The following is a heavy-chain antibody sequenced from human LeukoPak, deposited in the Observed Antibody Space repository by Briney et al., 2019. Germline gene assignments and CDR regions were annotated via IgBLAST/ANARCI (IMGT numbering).Heavy chain of an antibody. CDR1: GGSFSGYY. J-gene: IGHJ3*02. V-gene: IGHV4-34*01. CDR3: ARASVIVVLRGFDAFDI. CDR2: LNHSGST. Sequence: PSETLSLTCAVYGGSFSGYYWSWIRQPPGKGLEWIGQLNHSGSTNYNPSLKSRVTTSVGTSKNQFSLKLSSVTAADTAVYYCARASVIVVLRGFDAFDIWGQGTMVTVSS. D-gene: IGHD3-22*01.